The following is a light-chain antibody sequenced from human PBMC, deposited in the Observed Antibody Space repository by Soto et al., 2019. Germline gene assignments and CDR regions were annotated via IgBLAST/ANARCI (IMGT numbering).Light chain of an antibody. CDR3: QQYNSYIFT. CDR1: QSINNW. V-gene: IGKV1-5*03. CDR2: KAS. J-gene: IGKJ3*01. Sequence: DIQMTQSPSTLSVSVGDRVTITCRASQSINNWLAWYQQNPGKAPKLLISKASSLESGVPSRFSGSGSGTEITLTISSLPPDDFATYYCQQYNSYIFTFGPGTKVDIK.